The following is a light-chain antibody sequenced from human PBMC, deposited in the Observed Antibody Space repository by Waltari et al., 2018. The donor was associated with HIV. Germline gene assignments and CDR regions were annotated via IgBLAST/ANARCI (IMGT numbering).Light chain of an antibody. CDR1: SSNIGAGFD. Sequence: QSVLTQPPSVSGAPGQRVTISCTGNSSNIGAGFDVHWYQQLPGIAPKLLIYSTITRHSGVPDRFSGSKSGTSASLAITGLQAEDEADYYCQSYDSSLSSYVFASGTRVTVL. CDR2: STI. V-gene: IGLV1-40*01. CDR3: QSYDSSLSSYV. J-gene: IGLJ1*01.